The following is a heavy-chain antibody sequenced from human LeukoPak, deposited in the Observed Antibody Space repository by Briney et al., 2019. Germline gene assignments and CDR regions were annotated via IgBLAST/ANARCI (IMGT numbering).Heavy chain of an antibody. J-gene: IGHJ2*01. V-gene: IGHV3-9*01. CDR2: ISWSSGHM. CDR3: VSSVVVVAATLTHFDL. D-gene: IGHD2-15*01. Sequence: PGRSLRLSCAAAEFKFDDYAMHGVRQGPAKGREGVSGISWSSGHMEYADSVKGRFTISRDNARNSLYLRMDGLRREDTGLYYCVSSVVVVAATLTHFDLWGRGTQVIVSS. CDR1: EFKFDDYA.